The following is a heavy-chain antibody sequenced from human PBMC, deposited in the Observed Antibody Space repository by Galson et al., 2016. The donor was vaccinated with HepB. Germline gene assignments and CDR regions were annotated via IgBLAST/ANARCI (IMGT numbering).Heavy chain of an antibody. Sequence: SLRLSCAASGFTFSNYWMSWIRQSPGKGLEWVGNIKRDGSETYYVDSVRGRFTISRDNARNSLYLQMNSLRAEDTAVYYCAGDGNGWLFDSWGQGTLVTVS. D-gene: IGHD6-19*01. J-gene: IGHJ4*02. V-gene: IGHV3-7*01. CDR2: IKRDGSET. CDR3: AGDGNGWLFDS. CDR1: GFTFSNYW.